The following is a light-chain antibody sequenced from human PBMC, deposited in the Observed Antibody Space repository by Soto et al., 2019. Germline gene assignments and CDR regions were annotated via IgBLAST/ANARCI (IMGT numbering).Light chain of an antibody. Sequence: SVLTQPASVSGSPGQSIPISCNGTSSDVGGYNYVSWYQQHPGKAPKLMIYDVSNRPSGVSNRFSGSKSGNTASLTISGLQAEDEADYYCSSYTSSSTRVFGTGTKVTVL. J-gene: IGLJ1*01. CDR3: SSYTSSSTRV. CDR2: DVS. CDR1: SSDVGGYNY. V-gene: IGLV2-14*01.